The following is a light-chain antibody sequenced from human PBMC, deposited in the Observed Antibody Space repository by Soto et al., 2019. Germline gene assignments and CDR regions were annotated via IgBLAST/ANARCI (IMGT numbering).Light chain of an antibody. Sequence: DIQMTQSPSSLSASVGDRVTIPCRANQSVSDSLNWYQQKPGKVPKLLIYAASSLRSGVPSRISGSGSGTDFTLNISSLQPEDFATYYCHQSYSTPQTFGQGTKVETK. CDR1: QSVSDS. J-gene: IGKJ1*01. V-gene: IGKV1-39*01. CDR3: HQSYSTPQT. CDR2: AAS.